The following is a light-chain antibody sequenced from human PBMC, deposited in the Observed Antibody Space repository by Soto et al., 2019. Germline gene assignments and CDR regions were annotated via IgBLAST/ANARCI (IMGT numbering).Light chain of an antibody. CDR1: QRIGTN. Sequence: DIQMTQSPSSLSASIGDRVTLTCRASQRIGTNLNWYQQRPGKAPKLLIYAVSSLQSGVSYRFRGSGSGTDFTLPINSLQREDFGTYYCQQTYSAPPLLGQGTKVEIK. J-gene: IGKJ1*01. V-gene: IGKV1-39*01. CDR2: AVS. CDR3: QQTYSAPPL.